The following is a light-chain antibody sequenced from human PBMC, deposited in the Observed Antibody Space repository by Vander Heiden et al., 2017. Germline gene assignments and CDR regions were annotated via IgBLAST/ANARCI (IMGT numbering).Light chain of an antibody. V-gene: IGKV4-1*01. J-gene: IGKJ4*01. Sequence: VMSQSPDSLAVSLGERATINCKSSQSVLYSSNNKNYLAWYQQKPGQPPKLLIYWASTRESGVPDRCSGSGSGTDFTLTISSLQAEDLAVYYCQQYYSYSLTFGGGTKVDIK. CDR3: QQYYSYSLT. CDR2: WAS. CDR1: QSVLYSSNNKNY.